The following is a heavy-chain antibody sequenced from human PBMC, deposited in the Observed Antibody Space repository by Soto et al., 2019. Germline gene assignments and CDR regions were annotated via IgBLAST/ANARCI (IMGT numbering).Heavy chain of an antibody. CDR3: ARERQLNSPSDAVDI. Sequence: QVHLVPSGAEVKKPGASVKVSCKASGHKFIGYYIHWVRQAPRQGLEWMGRINPNRGDTDFAQKFQGRVTVTGDTSISTAYRELTRLTSDDTALYHWARERQLNSPSDAVDIWGHGTMLSVSS. J-gene: IGHJ3*02. CDR1: GHKFIGYY. V-gene: IGHV1-2*02. CDR2: INPNRGDT. D-gene: IGHD6-25*01.